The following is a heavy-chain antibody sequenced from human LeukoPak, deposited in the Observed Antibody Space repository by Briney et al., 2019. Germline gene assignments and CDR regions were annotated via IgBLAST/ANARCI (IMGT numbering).Heavy chain of an antibody. J-gene: IGHJ4*02. D-gene: IGHD3-10*01. Sequence: ASVTVSCKASGYTFTSYYMHWVRQAPGQGLEWMGNIDTTTGNPRYAQDFTGRFVFSLDTSVSTAYLQITSLKADDTAAYYCVRGTPTPGMDYWGQGTQVTVSS. CDR1: GYTFTSYY. CDR2: IDTTTGNP. V-gene: IGHV7-4-1*02. CDR3: VRGTPTPGMDY.